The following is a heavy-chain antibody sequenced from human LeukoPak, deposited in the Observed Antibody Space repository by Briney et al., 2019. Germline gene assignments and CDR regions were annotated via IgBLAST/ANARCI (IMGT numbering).Heavy chain of an antibody. Sequence: GGSLRLSCAASGFTFSSSAMSWVRQAPGKGLEWVSGISGSGGSTYYADSVKGRFTISRDNSKNTLYLQMNSLRAEDTAVYYCANRYSSGSYYDYWGQGTLVTVSS. D-gene: IGHD3-10*01. V-gene: IGHV3-23*01. CDR1: GFTFSSSA. J-gene: IGHJ4*02. CDR2: ISGSGGST. CDR3: ANRYSSGSYYDY.